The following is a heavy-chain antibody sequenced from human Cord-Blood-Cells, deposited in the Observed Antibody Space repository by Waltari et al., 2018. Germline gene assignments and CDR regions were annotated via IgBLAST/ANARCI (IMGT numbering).Heavy chain of an antibody. CDR2: IYYSGST. CDR3: ARENWNMDNWNDNWFDP. V-gene: IGHV4-59*01. D-gene: IGHD1-1*01. CDR1: GGSISSYY. Sequence: QVQLQESGPGLVKPSETLSLTCTVSGGSISSYYWSWIRQPPGKGLEWIGYIYYSGSTNYNPSLKSRVTISVDTSKNQFSLKLSSVTTADTAVYYCARENWNMDNWNDNWFDPWGQGTLVTVSS. J-gene: IGHJ5*02.